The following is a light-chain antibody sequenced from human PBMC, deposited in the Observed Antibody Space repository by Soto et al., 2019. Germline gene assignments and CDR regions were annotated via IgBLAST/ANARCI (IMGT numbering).Light chain of an antibody. V-gene: IGKV3-20*01. Sequence: EIVLTQSPGTLSLSPGEGATLSCRASQSVSSSYLDWYQQKPGQAPRLLIYGASRRATGIPDRFSGSGSGTDFTLTISRLEPEDFAVYYCQQYGSSPRTFGQGTKVDIK. CDR2: GAS. CDR3: QQYGSSPRT. J-gene: IGKJ1*01. CDR1: QSVSSSY.